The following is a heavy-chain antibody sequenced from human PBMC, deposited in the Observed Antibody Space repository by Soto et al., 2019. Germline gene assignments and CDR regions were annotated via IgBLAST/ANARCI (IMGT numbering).Heavy chain of an antibody. CDR2: IVVMSNTA. Sequence: LLQSGAEVKEPGSSVRVCCKVSGSTFNNFAFSWVRQAPGHGPEWMGGIVVMSNTADYSQRFRDRVTITADTSTNTLYMELGSLTFEDTAVYYCARAIKRWEVHYSFDYWGQGTQVTVSS. V-gene: IGHV1-69*06. CDR3: ARAIKRWEVHYSFDY. D-gene: IGHD1-26*01. J-gene: IGHJ4*02. CDR1: GSTFNNFA.